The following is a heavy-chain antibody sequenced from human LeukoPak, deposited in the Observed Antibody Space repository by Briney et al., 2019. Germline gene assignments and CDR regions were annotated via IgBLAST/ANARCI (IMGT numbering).Heavy chain of an antibody. CDR3: ARDYDFWSGYYSPTRGYFGY. J-gene: IGHJ4*02. D-gene: IGHD3-3*01. Sequence: GGSLRLSCAASGFTFSGSGLHWVRQAPGKGLEWVTFIRYDGSNKYYTDSVKGRFTISRDNSKNTLYLQMDSLRAEDTAVYYCARDYDFWSGYYSPTRGYFGYWGQGTLVTVSS. CDR2: IRYDGSNK. V-gene: IGHV3-30*02. CDR1: GFTFSGSG.